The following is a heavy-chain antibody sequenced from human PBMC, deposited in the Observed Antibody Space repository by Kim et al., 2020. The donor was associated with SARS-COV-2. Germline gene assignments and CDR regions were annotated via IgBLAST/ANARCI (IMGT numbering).Heavy chain of an antibody. V-gene: IGHV3-21*01. Sequence: GGSLRLSCAASGFTFSSYSMNWVRQAPGKGLEWVSSISSSSSYIYYADSVKGRFTISRDNAKNSLYLQMNSLRAEDTAVYYCARKSSGSETMDVWGQGTTVTVSS. CDR1: GFTFSSYS. J-gene: IGHJ6*02. CDR2: ISSSSSYI. D-gene: IGHD6-19*01. CDR3: ARKSSGSETMDV.